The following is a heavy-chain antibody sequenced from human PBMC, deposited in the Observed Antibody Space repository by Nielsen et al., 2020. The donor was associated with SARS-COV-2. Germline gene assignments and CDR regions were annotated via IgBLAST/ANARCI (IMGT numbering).Heavy chain of an antibody. V-gene: IGHV3-20*03. J-gene: IGHJ3*02. CDR3: ARSIAAPGDAFDI. D-gene: IGHD6-6*01. CDR2: INWNGGST. Sequence: VRQAPGKGLEWVSGINWNGGSTGYADSVKGRFTISRDNAKNSLYLQMNSLRAEDTAVYYCARSIAAPGDAFDIWGQGTMVTVSS.